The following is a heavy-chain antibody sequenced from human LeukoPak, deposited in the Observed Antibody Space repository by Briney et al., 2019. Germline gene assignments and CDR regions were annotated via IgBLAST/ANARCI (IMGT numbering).Heavy chain of an antibody. J-gene: IGHJ6*02. V-gene: IGHV4-59*12. CDR1: GGSISSYY. Sequence: SEAPSLTCADSGGSISSYYWSWIPQPPGTGLEWRWHIYYIGSTNYNPYLKRRVTISVDTSKNQFSLKLSSVTAADTAVYYCARDSGYSYGTGYYYYGMDVWGQGTTVTVSS. D-gene: IGHD5-18*01. CDR3: ARDSGYSYGTGYYYYGMDV. CDR2: IYYIGST.